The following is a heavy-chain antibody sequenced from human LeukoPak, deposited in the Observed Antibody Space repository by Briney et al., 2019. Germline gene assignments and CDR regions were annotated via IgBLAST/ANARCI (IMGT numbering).Heavy chain of an antibody. J-gene: IGHJ5*02. CDR2: IYYSGST. Sequence: SETLSLTCTVSGGSISSYYWSWIRKPPGKGLEWIGYIYYSGSTNYNPSLKSRVTISVDTSKNQFSLKLSSVTAADTAVYYCARAPSMYDFWSGYSIWFDPWGQGTLVTVSS. V-gene: IGHV4-59*01. CDR1: GGSISSYY. CDR3: ARAPSMYDFWSGYSIWFDP. D-gene: IGHD3-3*01.